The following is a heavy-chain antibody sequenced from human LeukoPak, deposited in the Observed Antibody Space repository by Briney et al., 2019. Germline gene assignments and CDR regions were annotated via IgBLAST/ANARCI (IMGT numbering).Heavy chain of an antibody. D-gene: IGHD5-18*01. CDR1: GGTFSSYA. V-gene: IGHV1-69*04. J-gene: IGHJ5*02. CDR2: IIPILGIA. CDR3: ARGGGYSYENWFDP. Sequence: ASVKVSCKASGGTFSSYAISWVRQAPGQGLEWMGRIIPILGIANYAQKFQGRVTITADKSTSTAYMELSSLRSEDTAVYYCARGGGYSYENWFDPWGQGTLVTVSS.